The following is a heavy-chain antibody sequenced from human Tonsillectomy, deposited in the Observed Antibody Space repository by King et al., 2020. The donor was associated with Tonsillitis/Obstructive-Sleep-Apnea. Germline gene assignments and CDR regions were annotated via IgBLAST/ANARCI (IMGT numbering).Heavy chain of an antibody. CDR3: GHSLYYDFWSGYYTNWFDP. CDR2: IYWDDDK. CDR1: GFSLSTSGVG. D-gene: IGHD3-3*01. J-gene: IGHJ5*02. V-gene: IGHV2-5*02. Sequence: TLKESGPTLVKPTQTLTLTCTFSGFSLSTSGVGVGWIRQPPGKALEWLALIYWDDDKRYSPSLKSRLTITKDTSKNQVVLTMTNMDPVDTATYYCGHSLYYDFWSGYYTNWFDPWGQGTLVTVSS.